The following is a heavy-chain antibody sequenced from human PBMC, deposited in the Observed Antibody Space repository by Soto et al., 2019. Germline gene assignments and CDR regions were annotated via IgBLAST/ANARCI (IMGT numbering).Heavy chain of an antibody. CDR1: GYTFNKFG. CDR3: ARGNVLLWVGELLD. J-gene: IGHJ4*02. V-gene: IGHV1-18*01. Sequence: QVHLLQSGAEVKKPGASVKVSCKASGYTFNKFGITWVRQAPGQGLEWMGWISVYNGNTIYIEKLRGRVTMTTHSSTSTAYMELRSLQSDDTAVYYCARGNVLLWVGELLDWGQGTLVTVSS. CDR2: ISVYNGNT. D-gene: IGHD3-10*01.